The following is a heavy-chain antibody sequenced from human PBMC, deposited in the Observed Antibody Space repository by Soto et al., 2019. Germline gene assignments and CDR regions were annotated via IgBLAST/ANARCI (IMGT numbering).Heavy chain of an antibody. Sequence: GGSLRLSCAASGFTFSNYGMHWVRQAPGKGLEWVAIISFDGNNKYYSDSVKGRFTIPRDNSKSMVFLQMNSLRPEDTAVYYCVKPKEHFYDSSPGETWGQGTPVTVSS. D-gene: IGHD3-22*01. CDR3: VKPKEHFYDSSPGET. CDR2: ISFDGNNK. V-gene: IGHV3-30*18. J-gene: IGHJ5*02. CDR1: GFTFSNYG.